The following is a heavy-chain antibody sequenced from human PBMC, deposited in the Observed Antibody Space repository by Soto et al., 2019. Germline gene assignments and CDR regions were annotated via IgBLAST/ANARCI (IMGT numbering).Heavy chain of an antibody. CDR1: GFTFSSYA. D-gene: IGHD6-13*01. J-gene: IGHJ6*03. CDR3: AKHIAAAGWYYYYYMDV. CDR2: ISGSGGST. Sequence: PGGSLRLSCAASGFTFSSYAMSWVRQAPGKGLEWVSAISGSGGSTYYADSVKGRFTISRDNSKNTLYLQMNSLRAEDTAVYYCAKHIAAAGWYYYYYMDVWGKGTTVTVSS. V-gene: IGHV3-23*01.